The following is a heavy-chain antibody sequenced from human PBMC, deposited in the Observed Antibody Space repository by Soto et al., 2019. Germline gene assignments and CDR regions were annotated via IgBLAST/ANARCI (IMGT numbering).Heavy chain of an antibody. CDR1: EFTFSSYA. Sequence: EVQLLESGGGLVQPGGSLRLSCAASEFTFSSYAMSWVRQAPGKGLEWVSAISGSGDRTYYADSVKGRFTISRDTSKNTVSLLMNSLRAEDTAVYFCARGSSGYISSWYYFDYWGRGTLVTVSS. V-gene: IGHV3-23*01. J-gene: IGHJ4*02. CDR2: ISGSGDRT. CDR3: ARGSSGYISSWYYFDY. D-gene: IGHD6-13*01.